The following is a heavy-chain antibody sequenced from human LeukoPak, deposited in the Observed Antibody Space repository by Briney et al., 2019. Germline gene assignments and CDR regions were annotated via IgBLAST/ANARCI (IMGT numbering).Heavy chain of an antibody. V-gene: IGHV4-61*02. CDR1: GGSISSGSYY. CDR3: ARGSYSSSWYSLYSQH. J-gene: IGHJ1*01. Sequence: SQTLSLTCTVSGGSISSGSYYWSWIRQPAGKGLEWIGRIYTSGSTNYNPSLKSRVTISVDTSKNQFSLKLSSVTAADTAVYYCARGSYSSSWYSLYSQHWGQGTLVTVSS. D-gene: IGHD6-13*01. CDR2: IYTSGST.